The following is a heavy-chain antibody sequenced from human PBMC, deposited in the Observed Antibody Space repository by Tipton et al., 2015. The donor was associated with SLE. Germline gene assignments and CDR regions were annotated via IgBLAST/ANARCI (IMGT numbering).Heavy chain of an antibody. J-gene: IGHJ6*02. CDR3: ASHVGDGYMGYYYGMDV. Sequence: TLSLTCTVSGGSFSTYYWSWLRQPPGKGLEWVGCIYYSGSTYYNPSLKSRVTISVDTSKNQFSLKLSSVTAADTAVYYCASHVGDGYMGYYYGMDVWGQGTTVTVSS. CDR2: IYYSGST. V-gene: IGHV4-59*12. D-gene: IGHD5-24*01. CDR1: GGSFSTYY.